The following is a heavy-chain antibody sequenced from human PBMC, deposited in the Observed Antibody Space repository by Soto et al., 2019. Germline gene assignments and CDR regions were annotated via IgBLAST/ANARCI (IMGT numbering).Heavy chain of an antibody. Sequence: SETLSLSCTVSGGSISSPNFYWSWIRQHLGKGLEWIGHIYYSGTTYYNPTLKSRVSISVDTSKNQFSLMLSSVTAADTAVYYFAREPRLLICLGELPDWGRGTLVTVSS. V-gene: IGHV4-31*03. J-gene: IGHJ4*02. CDR3: AREPRLLICLGELPD. CDR2: IYYSGTT. D-gene: IGHD3-10*01. CDR1: GGSISSPNFY.